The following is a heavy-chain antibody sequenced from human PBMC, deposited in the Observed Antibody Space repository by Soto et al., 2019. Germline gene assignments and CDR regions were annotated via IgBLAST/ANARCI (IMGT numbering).Heavy chain of an antibody. CDR2: ISYDGSNK. Sequence: QVQLVESGGGVVQPGRSLRLSCAASGFTFSSYAMHWVRQAPGKGLEWVAVISYDGSNKYYADSVKGRFTISRDNSKNTLYLQMNSLRAEDTAVYYCARVGAGFADYYYGMDVWGQGTTVTVSS. V-gene: IGHV3-30-3*01. CDR1: GFTFSSYA. J-gene: IGHJ6*02. D-gene: IGHD3-16*01. CDR3: ARVGAGFADYYYGMDV.